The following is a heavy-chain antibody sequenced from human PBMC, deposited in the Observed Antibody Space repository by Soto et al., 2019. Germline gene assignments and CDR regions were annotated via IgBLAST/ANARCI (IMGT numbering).Heavy chain of an antibody. CDR2: IYYSGST. Sequence: SETLSLTCTVSGGSISSGDYYWCWIRQPPGKGLEWIGYIYYSGSTYYNPSLKSRVTISVDTSKNQFSLKLSSVTAADTAVYYCAIGLVDSYPFHKSYGMDVWGQGTTVTVSS. D-gene: IGHD2-15*01. J-gene: IGHJ6*02. CDR3: AIGLVDSYPFHKSYGMDV. V-gene: IGHV4-30-4*01. CDR1: GGSISSGDYY.